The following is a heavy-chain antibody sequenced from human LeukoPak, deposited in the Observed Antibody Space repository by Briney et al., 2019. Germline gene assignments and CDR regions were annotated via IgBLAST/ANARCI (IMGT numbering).Heavy chain of an antibody. V-gene: IGHV1-2*06. CDR1: GYTFTGYY. CDR3: ARAESNFVVVPAANRGPASFDY. D-gene: IGHD2-2*01. CDR2: INPNSGGT. J-gene: IGHJ4*02. Sequence: GASVKVSCKASGYTFTGYYMHWVRQAPGQGLEWMGRINPNSGGTNYAQKFQGRVTMTRDTSISTAYMELSRLRSDDTAVYYCARAESNFVVVPAANRGPASFDYWGQGTLVTVSS.